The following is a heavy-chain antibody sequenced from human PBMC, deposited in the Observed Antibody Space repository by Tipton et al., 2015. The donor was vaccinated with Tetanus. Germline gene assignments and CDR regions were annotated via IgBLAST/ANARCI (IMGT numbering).Heavy chain of an antibody. D-gene: IGHD1-14*01. V-gene: IGHV3-21*06. J-gene: IGHJ4*02. CDR1: GFDFSNYK. Sequence: CAASGFDFSNYKINWVRQAPGQALEWVASISSCNTYISYADSVKGRFTISRDNAKSSLYLQMNSLRAEDTAIYYCATGVTLDYWGQGTLVTVSS. CDR3: ATGVTLDY. CDR2: ISSCNTYI.